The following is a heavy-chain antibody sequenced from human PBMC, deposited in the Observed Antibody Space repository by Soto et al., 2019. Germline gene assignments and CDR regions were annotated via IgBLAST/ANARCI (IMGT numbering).Heavy chain of an antibody. CDR1: GGSMSSYY. CDR3: ARGYSGYDAALDY. V-gene: IGHV4-59*01. Sequence: PSETLSLTCTVFGGSMSSYYWTWIRQPPGKGLEWIGYIYNSERSNYSPSLKSRVTMSIDTSKNQFSLKLTSVTAADTAVYYRARGYSGYDAALDYWGQGTLVTVSS. D-gene: IGHD5-12*01. J-gene: IGHJ4*01. CDR2: IYNSERS.